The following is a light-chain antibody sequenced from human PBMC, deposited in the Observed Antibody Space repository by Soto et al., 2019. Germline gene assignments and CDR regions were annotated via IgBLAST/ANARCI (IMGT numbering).Light chain of an antibody. J-gene: IGLJ1*01. CDR3: SSYTCISTIHV. V-gene: IGLV2-14*01. CDR2: DVS. Sequence: QSVLTQPASVSGSPGQSITISCAGTSSDIGGYNYVSWYQQHPGKAPKVMIYDVSNRPSGVSNRFSGSKSGNTASLTISGLQAEDEADYSCSSYTCISTIHVFGTGTKVTVL. CDR1: SSDIGGYNY.